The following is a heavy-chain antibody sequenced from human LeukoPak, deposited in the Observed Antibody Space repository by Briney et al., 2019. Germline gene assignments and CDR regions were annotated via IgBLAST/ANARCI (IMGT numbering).Heavy chain of an antibody. D-gene: IGHD5-18*01. CDR2: YYYSGST. CDR1: NGSITNYY. Sequence: PSETLSLTCTVSNGSITNYYWSWIRQPPGKGLEWIGYYYYSGSTNYNPSLKSRVTISVDTSKTQFSLRLTSVSAADTGVYYCARGFGDSYGRGYDYWGQGTLVTVSS. CDR3: ARGFGDSYGRGYDY. V-gene: IGHV4-59*01. J-gene: IGHJ4*02.